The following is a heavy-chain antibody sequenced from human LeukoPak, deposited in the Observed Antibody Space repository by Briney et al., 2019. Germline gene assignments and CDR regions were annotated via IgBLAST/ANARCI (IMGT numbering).Heavy chain of an antibody. Sequence: GASVKVSCKASGYTFTGYYMHWVRQAPGQGLESMGWINPNSGGTNYAQKFQGRVTMTRDTSISTAYMELSRLRSDDTAVYYCARDGSSWSNTNWFDPWGQGTLVTVSS. CDR1: GYTFTGYY. CDR3: ARDGSSWSNTNWFDP. D-gene: IGHD6-13*01. CDR2: INPNSGGT. V-gene: IGHV1-2*02. J-gene: IGHJ5*02.